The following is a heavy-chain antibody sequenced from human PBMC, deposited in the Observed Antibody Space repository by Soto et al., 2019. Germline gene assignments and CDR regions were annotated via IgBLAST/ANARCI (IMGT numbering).Heavy chain of an antibody. D-gene: IGHD6-19*01. CDR1: GGSISSYY. Sequence: QVQLQESGPGLVKPSETLSLTCTVSGGSISSYYWSWIRQPPGKGLEWIGYIYYRGSTNYNPSLKSRVTILVDTSKNQCSLKRSSVTAADTAVYYCARVGYSSGWYVDYWGKGTLVTVSS. V-gene: IGHV4-59*01. J-gene: IGHJ4*02. CDR2: IYYRGST. CDR3: ARVGYSSGWYVDY.